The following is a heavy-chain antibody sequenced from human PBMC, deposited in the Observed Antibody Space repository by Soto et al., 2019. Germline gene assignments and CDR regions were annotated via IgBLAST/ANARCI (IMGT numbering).Heavy chain of an antibody. CDR1: GYTFTNYG. D-gene: IGHD6-19*01. Sequence: VASVKVSCKASGYTFTNYGIHWVRQAPGQRLEWMGWINSGSGNTKYSQKLQGRVTINRDTSASTAYMELSSLRSEDTAVYYCARVACGIPVAGALKGYYDYGMHVCGQGTTVTVS. CDR3: ARVACGIPVAGALKGYYDYGMHV. CDR2: INSGSGNT. V-gene: IGHV1-3*01. J-gene: IGHJ6*02.